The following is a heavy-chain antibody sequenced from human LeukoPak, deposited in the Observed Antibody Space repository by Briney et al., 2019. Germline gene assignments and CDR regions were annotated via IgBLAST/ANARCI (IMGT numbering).Heavy chain of an antibody. D-gene: IGHD5-12*01. V-gene: IGHV4-59*02. CDR2: IKSSGST. CDR3: ARDGTVATNWFDP. Sequence: SETLSLTCTDSGGSVSSYYWSRIRQPPGKGLEWIGYIKSSGSTNYNPSLKSRVTISIDTSKNQFSLRLNSVTAADTAVYYCARDGTVATNWFDPWGQGTLVTVSS. J-gene: IGHJ5*02. CDR1: GGSVSSYY.